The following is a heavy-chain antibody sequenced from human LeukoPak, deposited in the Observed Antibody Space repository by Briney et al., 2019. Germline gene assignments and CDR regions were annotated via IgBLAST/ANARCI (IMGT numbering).Heavy chain of an antibody. V-gene: IGHV1-46*01. CDR2: INPSGGST. CDR1: GYTFTSYY. D-gene: IGHD2-2*01. Sequence: GASVKVSCKASGYTFTSYYMHWVRQAPGQGLEWMGIINPSGGSTSYAQKFQGGVTMTRDTSTSTVYMELSSLRSEDTAVYYCARNAFDCSSTSCPSHFDYWGQGTLVTVSS. J-gene: IGHJ4*02. CDR3: ARNAFDCSSTSCPSHFDY.